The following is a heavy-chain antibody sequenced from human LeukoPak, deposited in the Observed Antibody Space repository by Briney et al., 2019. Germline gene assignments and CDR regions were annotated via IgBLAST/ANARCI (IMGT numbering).Heavy chain of an antibody. V-gene: IGHV4-4*07. D-gene: IGHD5-24*01. CDR2: IYTSGST. CDR3: ARSGYNNWFDP. CDR1: GGSISGYF. Sequence: SETLSLTCTVSGGSISGYFWSWIRQPAGKGLEWIGRIYTSGSTYYDPSLKSRLTMSVDTDTSKNQFSLKLSSVTAADTAVYYCARSGYNNWFDPWGQGTLVTVSS. J-gene: IGHJ5*02.